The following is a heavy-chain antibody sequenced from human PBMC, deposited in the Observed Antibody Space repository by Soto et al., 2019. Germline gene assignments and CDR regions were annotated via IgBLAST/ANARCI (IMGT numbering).Heavy chain of an antibody. J-gene: IGHJ3*02. D-gene: IGHD3-22*01. Sequence: QVQLQESGPGLVKPSQTLSLTCTVSGGSISSGGYYWSWIRQHPGKGLEWIGYIYYSGSTYYNPSLKSRVTISVDTSQNQFSLKLSFVTAADTAVYYCARRMIVVAATRAFDIWGQGTMVTVSS. CDR1: GGSISSGGYY. CDR3: ARRMIVVAATRAFDI. V-gene: IGHV4-31*03. CDR2: IYYSGST.